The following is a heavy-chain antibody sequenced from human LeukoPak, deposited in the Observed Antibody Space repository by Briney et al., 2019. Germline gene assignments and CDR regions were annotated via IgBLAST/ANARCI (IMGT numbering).Heavy chain of an antibody. CDR1: GYTFTGYY. D-gene: IGHD3-3*01. V-gene: IGHV1-2*02. CDR3: ARFAPGAYYDFWSGYSVYYYYVDV. Sequence: ASVKVSCKASGYTFTGYYMHWVRQAPGQGLEWMGWINPNSGGTNYAQKFQGRVTMTRDTSISTAYMELRSLRSDDTAVYYCARFAPGAYYDFWSGYSVYYYYVDVWGKGTTVTVSS. J-gene: IGHJ6*03. CDR2: INPNSGGT.